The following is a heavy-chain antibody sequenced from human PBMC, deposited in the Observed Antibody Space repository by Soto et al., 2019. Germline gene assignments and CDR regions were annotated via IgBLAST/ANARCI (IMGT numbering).Heavy chain of an antibody. CDR3: AWRPEPYYFAY. Sequence: GGSLRLSCAASGFTFSNYAMHWVRQAPGKGLEWVAVISYDGSNTYYADSVKGRFTISRDNSKNTLYLQMDSLRAEDTAVYYYAWRPEPYYFAYWGQGSLVTVSS. J-gene: IGHJ4*02. D-gene: IGHD1-26*01. V-gene: IGHV3-30-3*01. CDR2: ISYDGSNT. CDR1: GFTFSNYA.